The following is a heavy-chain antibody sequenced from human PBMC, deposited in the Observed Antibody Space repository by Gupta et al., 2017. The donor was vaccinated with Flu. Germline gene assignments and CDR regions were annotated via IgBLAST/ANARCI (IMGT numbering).Heavy chain of an antibody. CDR1: GFIFSSNR. V-gene: IGHV3-21*02. CDR3: ARVLELCGGDCLDY. CDR2: ISSRSSDI. J-gene: IGHJ4*02. D-gene: IGHD2-21*02. Sequence: EVQLVESGGGLVKLGGSLSLSCAASGFIFSSNRMSWVRQAPGKGLEWVSSISSRSSDIYYADSVKGRFAISRDNAKNSLYLQMNSLRAEDTAVYYCARVLELCGGDCLDYWGQGTLVTVSS.